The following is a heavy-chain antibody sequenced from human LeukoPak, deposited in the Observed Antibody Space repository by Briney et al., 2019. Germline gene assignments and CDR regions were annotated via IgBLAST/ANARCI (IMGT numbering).Heavy chain of an antibody. D-gene: IGHD6-13*01. CDR2: IYDSRFT. V-gene: IGHV4-31*03. J-gene: IGHJ4*02. Sequence: SQTLSLTCTVSGGSISSGGHNWSWIRQYPGEGLEWIGCIYDSRFTYYNTSLKSRVAISVDSSENQLSLKLSPVTAADTAIYYCAGGFDSSKMAYWGQGTLVTVSP. CDR1: GGSISSGGHN. CDR3: AGGFDSSKMAY.